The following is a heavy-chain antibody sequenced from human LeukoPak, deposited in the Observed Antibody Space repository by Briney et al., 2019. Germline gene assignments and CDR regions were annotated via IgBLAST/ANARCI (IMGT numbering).Heavy chain of an antibody. D-gene: IGHD4-17*01. CDR1: GGSISSYY. CDR2: IYYSGST. J-gene: IGHJ5*02. Sequence: SETLSLTCTVSGGSISSYYWSWIRQPPGKGLGWIGYIYYSGSTNYNPSLKSRVTISVDTSKNQFSLKLSSVTAADTAVYYCARVPYGDYQFDPWGQGTLVTVSS. V-gene: IGHV4-59*01. CDR3: ARVPYGDYQFDP.